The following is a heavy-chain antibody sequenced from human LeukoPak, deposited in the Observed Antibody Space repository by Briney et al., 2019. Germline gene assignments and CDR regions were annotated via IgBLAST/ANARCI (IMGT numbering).Heavy chain of an antibody. D-gene: IGHD4-23*01. Sequence: GASVTVSCKASEYTFTSYDIHWVRQATGQGLERMVWMNPNSGNTGYAQKFQGRVNMTRNTSLSTAYMELSSLRSEDTAVYYCARGKGYGGNSGDYWGQGTLVTVSS. J-gene: IGHJ4*02. V-gene: IGHV1-8*01. CDR1: EYTFTSYD. CDR3: ARGKGYGGNSGDY. CDR2: MNPNSGNT.